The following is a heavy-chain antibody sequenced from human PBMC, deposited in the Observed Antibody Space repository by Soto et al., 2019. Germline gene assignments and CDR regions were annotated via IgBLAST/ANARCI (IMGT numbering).Heavy chain of an antibody. D-gene: IGHD2-15*01. Sequence: PSETLSLTCTVSGGSISSSTYYWAWIRQPPGKGLEWIGSIFYTGSTYYNTSLKSRVTTSVDTSKNQFSLKLSSVTTADTAVYYCARHGSRVTMVVLDYWGQGTLVTVSS. V-gene: IGHV4-39*01. CDR3: ARHGSRVTMVVLDY. J-gene: IGHJ4*02. CDR1: GGSISSSTYY. CDR2: IFYTGST.